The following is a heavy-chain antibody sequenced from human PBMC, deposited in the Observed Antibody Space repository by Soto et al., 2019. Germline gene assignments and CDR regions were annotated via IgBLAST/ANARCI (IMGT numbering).Heavy chain of an antibody. CDR2: IIPILGIA. V-gene: IGHV1-69*04. Sequence: SVKVSCKASGGTFSSYTISWVRQAPGQGLEWMGRIIPILGIANYAQKFQCRVTITADKSTSTAYMELSSLRSEDTAVYYCARDVNGGAFDIWGQGTMVTVS. CDR3: ARDVNGGAFDI. D-gene: IGHD2-8*01. J-gene: IGHJ3*02. CDR1: GGTFSSYT.